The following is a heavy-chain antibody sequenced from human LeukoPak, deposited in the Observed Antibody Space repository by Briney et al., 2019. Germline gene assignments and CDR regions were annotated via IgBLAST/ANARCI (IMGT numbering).Heavy chain of an antibody. CDR2: ISAGGGST. D-gene: IGHD2-15*01. CDR3: AKGGLSELYCSGGSCYSTLDY. V-gene: IGHV3-23*01. CDR1: GFTFSSYV. Sequence: PGGSLRLSCAASGFTFSSYVMNWVRQAPGKGLEWVSAISAGGGSTYYADSVKGRFTISRDNSKNTLYLQMNSLRAEDTAVYYCAKGGLSELYCSGGSCYSTLDYWGQGTLVTVSS. J-gene: IGHJ4*02.